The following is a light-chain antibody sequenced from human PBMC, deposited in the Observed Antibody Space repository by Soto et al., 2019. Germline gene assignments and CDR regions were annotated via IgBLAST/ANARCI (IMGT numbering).Light chain of an antibody. CDR2: STS. CDR1: TGAVTSGYY. CDR3: LRYYCYWV. J-gene: IGLJ3*02. V-gene: IGLV7-43*01. Sequence: QSVVTQEPSLTVYTGGTVPLTCASSTGAVTSGYYPNWFQQKHGQAPRSLIYSTSNKHPWTPARFSGSLLGGKAALTLSGGQHEEEAEYYCLRYYCYWVFGGWTQLTVL.